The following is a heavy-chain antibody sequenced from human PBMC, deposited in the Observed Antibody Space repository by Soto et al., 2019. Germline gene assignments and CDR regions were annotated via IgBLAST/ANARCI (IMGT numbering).Heavy chain of an antibody. D-gene: IGHD1-1*01. CDR2: IYYSGGA. CDR3: AREYTYGQPFDS. Sequence: LSLTCTVSSGSISSSNYYWGWIRQPPGKGLEWIGSIYYSGGAYYNPSLTSRVTISVDTSKNQFSLRLTSVTAADSAVYFCAREYTYGQPFDSWGQGTLVTVSS. J-gene: IGHJ4*02. V-gene: IGHV4-39*01. CDR1: SGSISSSNYY.